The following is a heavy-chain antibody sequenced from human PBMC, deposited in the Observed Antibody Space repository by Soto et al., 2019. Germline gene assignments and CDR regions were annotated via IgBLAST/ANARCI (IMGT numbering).Heavy chain of an antibody. J-gene: IGHJ6*02. D-gene: IGHD3-3*01. V-gene: IGHV3-30-3*01. CDR2: ITYDGSNK. CDR3: ARDVGTQLDFWSTSGMDV. Sequence: GSLRPSCSTSGFSFSDDAKHWVRQAPGQGLEWVAVITYDGSNKYYAASVRGRFTISRDNSKSTLYLQMDSLIIDDTAVYYCARDVGTQLDFWSTSGMDVWGQGPTFTFSS. CDR1: GFSFSDDA.